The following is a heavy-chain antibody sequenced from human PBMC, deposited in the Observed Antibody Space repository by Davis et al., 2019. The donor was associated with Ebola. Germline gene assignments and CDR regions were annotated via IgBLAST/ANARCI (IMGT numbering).Heavy chain of an antibody. J-gene: IGHJ6*02. CDR3: ARDQVPAAINYYGMDV. CDR2: IWYDGSNK. Sequence: PGGSLRLSCAASGFTFGSYGMHWVRQAPGKGLEWVAVIWYDGSNKYYADSVKGRFTISRDNSKNTLYLQMNSLRAEDTAVYYCARDQVPAAINYYGMDVWGQGTTVTVSS. V-gene: IGHV3-33*01. CDR1: GFTFGSYG. D-gene: IGHD2-2*02.